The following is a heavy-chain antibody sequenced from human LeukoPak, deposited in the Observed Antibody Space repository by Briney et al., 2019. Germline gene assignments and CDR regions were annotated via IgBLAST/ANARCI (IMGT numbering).Heavy chain of an antibody. J-gene: IGHJ4*02. CDR1: GFTFSTYA. V-gene: IGHV3-23*01. CDR2: LNGSDANT. D-gene: IGHD3-16*01. Sequence: PGGSLRLSCAASGFTFSTYAMSWVRQAPGKGLEWVSRLNGSDANTYYADSVEGRFTISRDNFNSTRYLQMNRLRAEDTAVYYCAKRGGVVSNFDYWGQGTLVTVSS. CDR3: AKRGGVVSNFDY.